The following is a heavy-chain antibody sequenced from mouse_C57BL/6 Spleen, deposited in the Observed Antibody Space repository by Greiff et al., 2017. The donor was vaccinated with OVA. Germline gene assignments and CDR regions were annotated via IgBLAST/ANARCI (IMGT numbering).Heavy chain of an antibody. D-gene: IGHD1-1*01. CDR2: IWRGGST. CDR3: AKNYGSSYYAMDY. Sequence: VQRVESGPGLVQPSQSLSITCTVSGFSLTSYGVHWVRQSPGKGLEWLGVIWRGGSTAYNAAFMSRLSITKDNSKSQVFFKMNSLQADDTAIYDCAKNYGSSYYAMDYWGQGTAVTVSS. V-gene: IGHV2-5*01. CDR1: GFSLTSYG. J-gene: IGHJ4*01.